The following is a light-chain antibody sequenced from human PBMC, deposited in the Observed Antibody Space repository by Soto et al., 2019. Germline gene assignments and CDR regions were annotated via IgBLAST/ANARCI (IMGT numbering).Light chain of an antibody. CDR2: DAS. CDR3: QQYSNWPPIT. V-gene: IGKV3D-20*01. Sequence: EIVLTQSPATLSLSPGERATLSCGTSQSVSSNYLAWYQQKPGLAPRLLIYDASSRATGIPDRFSGSGSGTEFTLTISSLQSEDFAVYYCQQYSNWPPITFGQGTRLEIK. J-gene: IGKJ5*01. CDR1: QSVSSNY.